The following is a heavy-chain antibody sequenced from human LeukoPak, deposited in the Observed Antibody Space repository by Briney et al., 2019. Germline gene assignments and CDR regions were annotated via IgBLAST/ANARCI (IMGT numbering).Heavy chain of an antibody. V-gene: IGHV4-59*11. CDR1: GGSISGHY. J-gene: IGHJ3*02. D-gene: IGHD3-22*01. CDR2: RHYSGKT. Sequence: SETLSLTCTVSGGSISGHYWSWIRQPPGKGLEWIGYRHYSGKTYYSSPLRSRVTISVDTSKNHFSLKLTSMIAADTAVYYCVRLLDNDSSGDPDTFDMWGQGTMVTVSS. CDR3: VRLLDNDSSGDPDTFDM.